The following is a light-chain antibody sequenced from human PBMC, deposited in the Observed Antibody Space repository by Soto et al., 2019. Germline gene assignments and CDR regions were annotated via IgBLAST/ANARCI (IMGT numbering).Light chain of an antibody. CDR3: QQYYNWPFT. Sequence: EIVMTQSPATLSVSPGERATLSCRASQSVSSNLAWYQQKPGQAPRLLIYGASTRATGIPARFSGSGSGTEFTLTISSLQSEDFAVYYCQQYYNWPFTFGGGTKVEIK. CDR2: GAS. J-gene: IGKJ4*01. V-gene: IGKV3-15*01. CDR1: QSVSSN.